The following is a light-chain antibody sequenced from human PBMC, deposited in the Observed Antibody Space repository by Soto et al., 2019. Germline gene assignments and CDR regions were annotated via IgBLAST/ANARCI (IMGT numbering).Light chain of an antibody. J-gene: IGLJ1*01. CDR1: SSDVGDYNY. CDR2: EVT. CDR3: SSSAGNNKV. V-gene: IGLV2-8*01. Sequence: QSALTQPPSASGSPGQSVTISCTGTSSDVGDYNYVSWYQQHPGKAPKLMIYEVTKRPSGVPDRFSGSKSGNTASLTVSGLQAEDEAEYYCSSSAGNNKVFGTGTQLAVL.